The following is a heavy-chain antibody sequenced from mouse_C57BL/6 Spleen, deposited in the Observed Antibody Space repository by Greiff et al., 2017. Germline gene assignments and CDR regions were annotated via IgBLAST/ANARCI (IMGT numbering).Heavy chain of an antibody. CDR2: ISNLAYSI. Sequence: EVQVVESGGGLVQPGGSLKLSCAASGFTFSDYGMAWVRQAPRKGPEWVAFISNLAYSIYYADTVTGRFTISRENAKNTLYLEMSSLRSEDTAMYYCARQGDGGYYFDYWGQGTTLTVSS. J-gene: IGHJ2*01. V-gene: IGHV5-15*01. CDR3: ARQGDGGYYFDY. CDR1: GFTFSDYG.